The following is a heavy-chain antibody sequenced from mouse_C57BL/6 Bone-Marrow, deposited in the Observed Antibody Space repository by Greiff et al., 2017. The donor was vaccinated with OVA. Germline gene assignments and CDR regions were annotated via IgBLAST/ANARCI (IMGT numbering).Heavy chain of an antibody. CDR1: GYTFTSYW. J-gene: IGHJ2*01. CDR3: TRNNYGSSYDYFDY. D-gene: IGHD1-1*01. Sequence: EVQRVESGTVLARPGASVKMSCKTSGYTFTSYWMHWVKQRPGQGLEWIGAIYPGNSDTSYNQKFKGKAKLTAVTSASTAYMELSSLTNEDSAVYYCTRNNYGSSYDYFDYWGQGTTLTVSS. CDR2: IYPGNSDT. V-gene: IGHV1-5*01.